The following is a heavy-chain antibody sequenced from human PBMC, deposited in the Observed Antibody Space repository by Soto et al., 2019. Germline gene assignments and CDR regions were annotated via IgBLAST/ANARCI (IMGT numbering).Heavy chain of an antibody. J-gene: IGHJ5*02. CDR2: INHTGGT. D-gene: IGHD3-3*01. CDR1: GGSVNGYC. V-gene: IGHV4-34*01. CDR3: ATRITVFGLLIPPFDP. Sequence: SETLSLTCAVYGGSVNGYCWNWIRQPPGKGLEWIGEINHTGGTHYNPSLKSRVTMSVDTSKNQFSLRLSSVTAADTAIYYCATRITVFGLLIPPFDPWGQGTQVTVSS.